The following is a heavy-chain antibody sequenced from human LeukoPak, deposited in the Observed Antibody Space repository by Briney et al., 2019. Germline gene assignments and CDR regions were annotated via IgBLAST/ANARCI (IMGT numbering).Heavy chain of an antibody. Sequence: PGRSLRLSCAASGFTFSSYGMHWVRQAPGKGLEWVAVIWYDGSNKYYADSVKGRFTISRDNSKNTLYLQMNSLRVEDTAVFYCARGKYSSGFSGRYDYWGQGTLVTVSS. V-gene: IGHV3-33*01. CDR2: IWYDGSNK. CDR1: GFTFSSYG. J-gene: IGHJ4*02. D-gene: IGHD6-19*01. CDR3: ARGKYSSGFSGRYDY.